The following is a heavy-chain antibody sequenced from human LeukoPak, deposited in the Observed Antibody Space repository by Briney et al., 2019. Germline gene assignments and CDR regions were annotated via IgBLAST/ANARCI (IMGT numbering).Heavy chain of an antibody. D-gene: IGHD3-10*01. J-gene: IGHJ3*02. CDR2: IYYSGST. CDR1: GGSISSSSYY. CDR3: ARDLRGVDDAFDI. Sequence: SETLSLTCTVSGGSISSSSYYWGWIRQPPGKGLEWIGSIYYSGSTYYNPSLKSRVTISVDTSKNQFSLKLSSVTAADTAVYYCARDLRGVDDAFDIWGQGTMVTVSS. V-gene: IGHV4-39*07.